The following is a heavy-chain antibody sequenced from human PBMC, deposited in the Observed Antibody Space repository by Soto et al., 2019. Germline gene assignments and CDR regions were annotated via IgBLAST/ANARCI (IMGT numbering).Heavy chain of an antibody. CDR2: ISYDGSNK. Sequence: QVQLVESGGGVVQAGRSLRLSCAASGFTFSSYGMHWVRQAPGKGLEWVAVISYDGSNKYYADYVKGRFTISRDNSKNPLYLQMNSLRAEDTAVYYCARDSKDGYNPRYYFDYWGRGTLVTVSS. J-gene: IGHJ4*02. CDR1: GFTFSSYG. V-gene: IGHV3-30*03. CDR3: ARDSKDGYNPRYYFDY. D-gene: IGHD5-12*01.